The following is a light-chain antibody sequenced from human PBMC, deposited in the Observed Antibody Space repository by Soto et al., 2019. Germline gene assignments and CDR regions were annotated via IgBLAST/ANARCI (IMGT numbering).Light chain of an antibody. CDR2: DAS. CDR3: QQRYNWPLT. V-gene: IGKV3-11*01. Sequence: EIVLTQSPATLSLSPGERATLSCRASQNVDSYLAWYHQKPGQAPRLLIYDASNRATGIPARFSGSGSGTDFTLTISSLEPEDFAVYYCQQRYNWPLTFGPGTKVHIK. J-gene: IGKJ3*01. CDR1: QNVDSY.